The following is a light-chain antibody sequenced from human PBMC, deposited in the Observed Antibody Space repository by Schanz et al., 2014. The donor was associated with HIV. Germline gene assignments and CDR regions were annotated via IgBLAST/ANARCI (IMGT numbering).Light chain of an antibody. J-gene: IGLJ3*02. CDR2: YSD. V-gene: IGLV1-44*01. CDR3: AAWDDDLDGPV. CDR1: SSNIGSNY. Sequence: QSVLTQPPSASGPPGQRVTISCSGSSSNIGSNYVYWYQQLPGTAPKLLIYYSDQRPSGVSARFSGSKSGTSASLAISGLQSETEAEYYCAAWDDDLDGPVFGGGTKLTVL.